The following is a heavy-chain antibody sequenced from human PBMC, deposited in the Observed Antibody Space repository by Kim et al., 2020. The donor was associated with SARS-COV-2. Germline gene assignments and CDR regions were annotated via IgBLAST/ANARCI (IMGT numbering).Heavy chain of an antibody. V-gene: IGHV4-31*03. CDR3: ASGPQWELLDV. CDR2: IYHSALT. D-gene: IGHD1-26*01. J-gene: IGHJ6*02. Sequence: SETLSLTCTVSGASVGTGAYYWTWIRHHPGKGLEWIGYIYHSALTYYNPSLKSRVTMSLDKSKNQFSLNLSSVTAADTAVYYCASGPQWELLDVWG. CDR1: GASVGTGAYY.